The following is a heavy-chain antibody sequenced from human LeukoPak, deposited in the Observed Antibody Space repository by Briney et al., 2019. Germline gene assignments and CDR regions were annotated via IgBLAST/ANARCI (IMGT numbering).Heavy chain of an antibody. Sequence: PGGSLRLSCAASGFTFSSYAMSWVRQAPGKGLEWVSAISGSGGSTYYADSVKDRFTISRDNSKNTLYLQMNSLRAEDTAVYYCAKSRGSSWPHLQGYWGQGTLVTVSS. J-gene: IGHJ4*02. D-gene: IGHD6-13*01. CDR2: ISGSGGST. CDR1: GFTFSSYA. V-gene: IGHV3-23*01. CDR3: AKSRGSSWPHLQGY.